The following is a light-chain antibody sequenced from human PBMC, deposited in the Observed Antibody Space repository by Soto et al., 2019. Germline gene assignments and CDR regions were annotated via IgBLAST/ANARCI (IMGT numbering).Light chain of an antibody. Sequence: EIVLTQSPATLSLSPGERATVSCRASQSVSSHLAWYQQKRCQAPRLLIYDASSRASGIPDRFSGSGSGTDFTLTISRLEPEDFAVYYCQQYGSSPMITFGQGTRVDIK. J-gene: IGKJ5*01. CDR2: DAS. V-gene: IGKV3-20*01. CDR1: QSVSSH. CDR3: QQYGSSPMIT.